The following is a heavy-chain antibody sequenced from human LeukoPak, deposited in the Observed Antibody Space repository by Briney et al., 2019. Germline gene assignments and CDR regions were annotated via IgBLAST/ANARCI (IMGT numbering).Heavy chain of an antibody. Sequence: SETLSLTCTVSGGSISSSSYYWGWIRQPPGKGLEWIGNIYFRGNTYYNPSLESRVAISIDTSKNQFSLKLSSVTAADTAVYYCARAPSTGGVFFDYWGQGTLVTVSS. CDR3: ARAPSTGGVFFDY. V-gene: IGHV4-39*07. CDR2: IYFRGNT. J-gene: IGHJ4*02. CDR1: GGSISSSSYY. D-gene: IGHD5/OR15-5a*01.